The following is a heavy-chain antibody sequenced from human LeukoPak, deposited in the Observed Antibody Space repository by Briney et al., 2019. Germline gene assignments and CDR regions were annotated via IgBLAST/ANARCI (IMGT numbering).Heavy chain of an antibody. V-gene: IGHV3-30*04. CDR2: ISYDGSNK. CDR3: ARGPAYYDSSGYLDY. CDR1: GFTFSSYA. Sequence: GGSLRLSCAASGFTFSSYAMHWVRQAPGKGLEWVAVISYDGSNKYYADSVKGRFTISRDNSKNTLYLQMNSLRAKDTAVYYCARGPAYYDSSGYLDYWGQGTLVTVSS. J-gene: IGHJ4*02. D-gene: IGHD3-22*01.